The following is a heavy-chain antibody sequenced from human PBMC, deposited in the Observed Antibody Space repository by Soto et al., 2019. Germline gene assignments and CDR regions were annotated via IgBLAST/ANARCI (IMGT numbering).Heavy chain of an antibody. D-gene: IGHD3-22*01. CDR2: IIPIFGTA. CDR3: AGAPYYYDSSGDWSAFDI. CDR1: GGTFSSYA. Sequence: GASVKVSCKASGGTFSSYAISWVRQAPGQGLEWMGGIIPIFGTANYAQKFQGRVTITADESTSTAYMELSSLRSEDTAVCYCAGAPYYYDSSGDWSAFDIWGQGTMVTVSS. V-gene: IGHV1-69*13. J-gene: IGHJ3*02.